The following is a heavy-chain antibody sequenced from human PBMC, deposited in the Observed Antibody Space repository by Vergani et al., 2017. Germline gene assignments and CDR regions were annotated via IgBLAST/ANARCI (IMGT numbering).Heavy chain of an antibody. J-gene: IGHJ4*02. CDR3: ATVIGNDISGYALTV. Sequence: VQLVQSGAEVKKPGATVKISCKISGYTFSDYYMHWVQQAPGRGLDWMRLLDPSDGDTIYAEKFQGRVTMTADTSTDTAYMELSGLRYEDTAVYYCATVIGNDISGYALTVWSQGTLVTFSS. CDR1: GYTFSDYY. D-gene: IGHD3-22*01. CDR2: LDPSDGDT. V-gene: IGHV1-69-2*01.